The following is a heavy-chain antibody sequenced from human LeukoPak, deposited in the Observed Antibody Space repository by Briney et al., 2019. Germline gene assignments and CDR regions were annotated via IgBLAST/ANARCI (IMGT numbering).Heavy chain of an antibody. CDR1: GGSINGYY. J-gene: IGHJ4*02. D-gene: IGHD4/OR15-4a*01. Sequence: ASETLSLTCTVSGGSINGYYWSWFRQPPGKGLEWIAYIYYTGTTNYNPSLKSRVTISLDTSKNRLSLRLTSVTAADTAVYYCARHEDYGDNPLQYWGQGTLVAVSS. CDR3: ARHEDYGDNPLQY. CDR2: IYYTGTT. V-gene: IGHV4-59*08.